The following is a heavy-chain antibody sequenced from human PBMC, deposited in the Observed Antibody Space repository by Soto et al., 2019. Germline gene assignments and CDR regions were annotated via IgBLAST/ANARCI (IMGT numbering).Heavy chain of an antibody. Sequence: QGQLVESGGGVVQPGRSLRLSCAASGFTFSSHAMHWVRQAPGKGLEWVAIISYDGSTIFYGDSVKGRFTISRDNSKNTLYLHMSSLRPDDTAVYFCARHVASTVTTSDWFDPWRQGTLVTVSS. D-gene: IGHD4-4*01. J-gene: IGHJ5*02. CDR2: ISYDGSTI. CDR3: ARHVASTVTTSDWFDP. V-gene: IGHV3-30-3*01. CDR1: GFTFSSHA.